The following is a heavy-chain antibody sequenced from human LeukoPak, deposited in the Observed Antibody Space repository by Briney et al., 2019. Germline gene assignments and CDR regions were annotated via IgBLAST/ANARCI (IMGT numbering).Heavy chain of an antibody. D-gene: IGHD3-3*01. CDR2: ISTSSSNI. CDR1: GFTFSSYW. CDR3: ARDKYNDFWSGVDY. V-gene: IGHV3-48*01. Sequence: GGSLRLSCAASGFTFSSYWMSWVRQAPGKGLEWVAYISTSSSNIHYADSVKGRFSISRDDAKNSLYLQMNSLRAEDTAVYYCARDKYNDFWSGVDYWGQGTLVTVSS. J-gene: IGHJ4*02.